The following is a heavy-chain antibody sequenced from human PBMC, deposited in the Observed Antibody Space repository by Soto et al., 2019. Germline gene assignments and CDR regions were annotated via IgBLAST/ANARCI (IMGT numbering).Heavy chain of an antibody. J-gene: IGHJ4*02. CDR3: ASSVNLAGGSCYFDY. CDR1: GGTLSSYA. D-gene: IGHD1-26*01. Sequence: SVKVSCKASGGTLSSYAISWVRQAPGQGLEWMGGIIPIFGTANYAQKFQGRVTITADESTSTAYMELRRLRSEDTAVYYCASSVNLAGGSCYFDYWAQASLVTVS. CDR2: IIPIFGTA. V-gene: IGHV1-69*13.